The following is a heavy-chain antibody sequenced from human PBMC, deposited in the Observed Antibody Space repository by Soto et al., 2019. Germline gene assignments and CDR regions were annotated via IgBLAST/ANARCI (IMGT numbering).Heavy chain of an antibody. J-gene: IGHJ3*02. CDR3: ARARYDYIWGSYPPGYAFDI. CDR2: IGTAGDT. CDR1: GFTFSSYD. V-gene: IGHV3-13*01. Sequence: ESGGGLVQPGGSLRLSCAASGFTFSSYDMHWVRQATGKGLEWVSAIGTAGDTYYPGSVKGRFTISRENAKNSWYLQMNSLRAGDTAVYYCARARYDYIWGSYPPGYAFDIWGQGTMVTVSS. D-gene: IGHD3-16*02.